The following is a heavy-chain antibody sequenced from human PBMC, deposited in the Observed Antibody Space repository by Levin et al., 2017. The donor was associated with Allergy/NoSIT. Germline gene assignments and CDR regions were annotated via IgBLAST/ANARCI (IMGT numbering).Heavy chain of an antibody. CDR3: ARGRGYSSGWGYFYSYIDV. CDR1: GGSSSGDY. D-gene: IGHD6-19*01. V-gene: IGHV4-34*01. CDR2: INQSGGT. J-gene: IGHJ6*03. Sequence: TLSLTCAVYGGSSSGDYWNWNRQPPGKGLEWIGQINQSGGTSYNPSLKSRVTMSADTSKNQFSLKLNSVTAADTAVYYCARGRGYSSGWGYFYSYIDVWGKGTTVTVSS.